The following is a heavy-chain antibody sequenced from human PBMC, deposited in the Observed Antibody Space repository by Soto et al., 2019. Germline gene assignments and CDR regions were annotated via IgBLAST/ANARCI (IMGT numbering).Heavy chain of an antibody. V-gene: IGHV1-46*03. CDR1: GYSFTSYY. CDR3: ARASIVATILAFDI. D-gene: IGHD5-12*01. J-gene: IGHJ3*02. CDR2: INPSGGST. Sequence: ASVKVSCKASGYSFTSYYIHWVRQAPGQGLEWMALINPSGGSTSYAQKFQGRVTMTRDTSTSTVYMELSSLRSEDTALYYCARASIVATILAFDIWGQGTMVTVSS.